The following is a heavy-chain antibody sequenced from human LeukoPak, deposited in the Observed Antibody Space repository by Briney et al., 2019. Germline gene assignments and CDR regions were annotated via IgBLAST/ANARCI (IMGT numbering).Heavy chain of an antibody. V-gene: IGHV4-39*01. CDR2: LYYSGST. CDR1: GGSISSRSYY. J-gene: IGHJ4*02. D-gene: IGHD5-24*01. Sequence: SETLSLTCTVSGGSISSRSYYWGWIRQPPGKGLEWIGSLYYSGSTYYNPSLKSRVTISVDTSKNQVSLKLTSVTAADTAVYYCARLRWLQLGYFDYWGQGTLVTVSS. CDR3: ARLRWLQLGYFDY.